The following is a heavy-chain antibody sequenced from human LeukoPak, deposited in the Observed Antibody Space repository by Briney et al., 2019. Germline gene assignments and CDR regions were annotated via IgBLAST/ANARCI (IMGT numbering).Heavy chain of an antibody. J-gene: IGHJ6*02. CDR3: AREDPQTTVPEGMDV. V-gene: IGHV4-59*01. Sequence: PSETLSLTCSVSGGSISTYYWSWIRQPPGKGLEWIGYIYYTGTTNYNPSLRSRVTLSVDTSRNQFSLRLSSVTAADTAVYYCAREDPQTTVPEGMDVWGHGTTVIVSS. CDR1: GGSISTYY. D-gene: IGHD4-17*01. CDR2: IYYTGTT.